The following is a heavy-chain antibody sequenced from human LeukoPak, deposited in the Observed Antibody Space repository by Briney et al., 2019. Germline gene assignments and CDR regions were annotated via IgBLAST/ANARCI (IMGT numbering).Heavy chain of an antibody. CDR3: AREVRGYCSSTSCESY. V-gene: IGHV3-66*02. CDR1: GFTVSSNY. CDR2: IYSGGST. D-gene: IGHD2-2*01. J-gene: IGHJ4*02. Sequence: GGSLRLFCAASGFTVSSNYMSWVRQAPGKGLEWVSVIYSGGSTYYADSVKGRFTISRDNSKNTLYLQMNSLRAEDTAVYYCAREVRGYCSSTSCESYWGQGTLVTVSS.